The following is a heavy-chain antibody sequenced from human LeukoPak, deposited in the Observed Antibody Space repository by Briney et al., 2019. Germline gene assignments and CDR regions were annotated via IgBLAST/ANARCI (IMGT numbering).Heavy chain of an antibody. CDR2: IWYDGSNK. V-gene: IGHV3-33*01. CDR1: GFTFSNFG. CDR3: ARDYYYGSGRRAWGDGMDV. J-gene: IGHJ6*02. Sequence: GGSLRLSCAASGFTFSNFGMHWVRQAPGKGLEWVAVIWYDGSNKYYADSVKGRFIISRDNSKNTLYLEMNSLRVEDTAVYYCARDYYYGSGRRAWGDGMDVWGQGTTVTVSS. D-gene: IGHD3-10*01.